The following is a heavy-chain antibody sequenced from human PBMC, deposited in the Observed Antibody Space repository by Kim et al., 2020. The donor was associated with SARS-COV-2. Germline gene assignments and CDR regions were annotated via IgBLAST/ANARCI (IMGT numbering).Heavy chain of an antibody. D-gene: IGHD2-15*01. V-gene: IGHV1-18*01. J-gene: IGHJ4*02. CDR3: ARDRVVVAATPDY. Sequence: YAQKLQGRVTMTTDTSTSTAYMELRSLRSDDTAVYYCARDRVVVAATPDYWGQGTLVTVSS.